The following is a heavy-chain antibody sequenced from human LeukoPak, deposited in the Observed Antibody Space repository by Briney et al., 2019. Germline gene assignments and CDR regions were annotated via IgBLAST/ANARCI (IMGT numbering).Heavy chain of an antibody. V-gene: IGHV5-51*01. D-gene: IGHD3-10*01. CDR3: ATSTQWFGELKAFDY. CDR1: GYIFSSYW. Sequence: GESLKISCKGSGYIFSSYWIGWLRQMPGKGLEWMGIIYPGDFDTRYNPSFQGQVTISVDRSISTAYLQWSSLKASDTAMYYCATSTQWFGELKAFDYWSQGTLVTVSS. J-gene: IGHJ4*02. CDR2: IYPGDFDT.